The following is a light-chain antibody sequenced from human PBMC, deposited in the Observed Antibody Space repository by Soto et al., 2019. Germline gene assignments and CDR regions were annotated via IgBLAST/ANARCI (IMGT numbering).Light chain of an antibody. V-gene: IGKV3-20*01. CDR3: QQYGSSPPT. CDR2: GAS. Sequence: IVLTQAPGTLSLSPGERATLSCGASQSVSRYLTWYQQKPGQGPRVLIYGASSRATGIPDRFSGSGSGTDFTLTINRLEPEDFAVYYCQQYGSSPPTFGQGTKVDIK. CDR1: QSVSRY. J-gene: IGKJ1*01.